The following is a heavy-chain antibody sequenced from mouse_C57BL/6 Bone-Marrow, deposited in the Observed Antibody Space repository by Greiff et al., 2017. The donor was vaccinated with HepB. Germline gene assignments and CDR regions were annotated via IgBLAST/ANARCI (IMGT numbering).Heavy chain of an antibody. J-gene: IGHJ2*01. Sequence: QVQLQQSDAELVKPGASVKLSCKASGYTFTSYGISWVKQRTGQGLEWIGEIYPRSGNTYYNEKFKGKATLTADKSSSTAYMELRSLTSEDSAVYFCARRGVTTVVAPFDYWGQGTTLTVSS. CDR2: IYPRSGNT. CDR3: ARRGVTTVVAPFDY. V-gene: IGHV1-81*01. D-gene: IGHD1-1*01. CDR1: GYTFTSYG.